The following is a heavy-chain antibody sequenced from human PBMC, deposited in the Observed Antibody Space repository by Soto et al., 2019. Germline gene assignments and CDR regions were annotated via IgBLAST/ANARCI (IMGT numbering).Heavy chain of an antibody. J-gene: IGHJ4*02. Sequence: PSETLSLTCTVSGGSISSYYCSWIRQPPGKGLEWIGYIYYSGSTNYNPSLKSRVTISVDTSKNQFSLKLSSVTAADTAVYYCARVFSGGGEYFDYWGQGTLVPVSS. V-gene: IGHV4-59*01. CDR1: GGSISSYY. CDR3: ARVFSGGGEYFDY. CDR2: IYYSGST. D-gene: IGHD6-19*01.